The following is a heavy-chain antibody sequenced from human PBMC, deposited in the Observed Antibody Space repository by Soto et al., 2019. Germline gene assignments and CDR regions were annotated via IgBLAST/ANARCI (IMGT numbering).Heavy chain of an antibody. CDR1: GFTFSNYG. D-gene: IGHD4-4*01. CDR3: GNEATVKAAHHFES. J-gene: IGHJ4*02. V-gene: IGHV3-30*18. CDR2: VSGDGEAE. Sequence: QVQLVESGGGIVQPGSSLRLSCAASGFTFSNYGMQWFRQAPGKGLEWVSAVSGDGEAEYYADSVKGRFTISRDNSADSLTLIITCMRPDDTAVYEYGNEATVKAAHHFESWGPGPVVNVSP.